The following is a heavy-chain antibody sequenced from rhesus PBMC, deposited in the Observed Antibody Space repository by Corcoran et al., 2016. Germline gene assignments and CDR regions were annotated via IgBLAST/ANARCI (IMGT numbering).Heavy chain of an antibody. CDR3: ARELVVTTSVFVDY. D-gene: IGHD2-39*02. Sequence: QVQLQESGPGVVKPSETLSLTCAVSGGSISSGYYYWSWIRQPPGKGLEWIGGIYSNRESTNYTPALKSRVTISKDTSKNQFSLKLSSVTAADTAVYYCARELVVTTSVFVDYWGQGVLVTVSS. V-gene: IGHV4S12*01. J-gene: IGHJ4*01. CDR2: IYSNREST. CDR1: GGSISSGYYY.